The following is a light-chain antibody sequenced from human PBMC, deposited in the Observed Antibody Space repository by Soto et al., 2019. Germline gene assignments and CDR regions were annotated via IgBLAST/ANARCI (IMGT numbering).Light chain of an antibody. Sequence: QSALTQPASVSGSPGQSITISCTGTSSDVGGYNYVSWYQRHPGKAPKLMIYDVSNRPSGVSNRFSGSKSGNTASLTISGLQAEDEDDYYCSSYTISSPHVVFGGGTKLTVL. V-gene: IGLV2-14*01. CDR2: DVS. CDR1: SSDVGGYNY. J-gene: IGLJ2*01. CDR3: SSYTISSPHVV.